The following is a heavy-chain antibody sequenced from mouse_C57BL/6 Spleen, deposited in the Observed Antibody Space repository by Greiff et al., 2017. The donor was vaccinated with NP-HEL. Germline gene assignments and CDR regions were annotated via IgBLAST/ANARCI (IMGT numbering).Heavy chain of an antibody. D-gene: IGHD2-3*01. Sequence: VQLQESGAELVRPGTSVKMSCKASGYTFTNYWIGWAKQRPGHGLEWIGDIYPGGGYTNYNEKFKGKATLTADKSSSTAYMQFSSLTSEDSAIYYCAILEGDGYYWFAYWGQGTLVTVSA. CDR1: GYTFTNYW. CDR3: AILEGDGYYWFAY. CDR2: IYPGGGYT. J-gene: IGHJ3*01. V-gene: IGHV1-63*01.